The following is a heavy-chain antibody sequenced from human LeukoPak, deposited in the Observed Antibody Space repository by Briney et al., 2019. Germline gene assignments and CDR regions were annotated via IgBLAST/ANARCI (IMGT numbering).Heavy chain of an antibody. J-gene: IGHJ4*02. Sequence: SQTLSLTCAISGDSVSTNSATWKWIRQSPSRGLEWLGRTYYRSKRYDDYAVSVKSRITITPDTSKNQFSLQLNSVTPEDTAVYYCARYYDSTGSFDFWGQGTLVTVSS. CDR1: GDSVSTNSAT. D-gene: IGHD3-22*01. CDR3: ARYYDSTGSFDF. CDR2: TYYRSKRYD. V-gene: IGHV6-1*01.